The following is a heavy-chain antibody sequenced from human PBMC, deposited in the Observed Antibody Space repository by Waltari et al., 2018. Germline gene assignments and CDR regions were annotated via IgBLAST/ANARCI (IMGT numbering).Heavy chain of an antibody. D-gene: IGHD3-10*01. CDR3: ARALSGGDRPSWFDP. V-gene: IGHV4-38-2*02. CDR1: GYSISSGYY. CDR2: IYHSGST. Sequence: QVQLQESGPGLVKPSETLSPTCTVSGYSISSGYYWGWIRQPPGKGLEWIGSIYHSGSTYSSPSLKSRVTISVDTSKNQFSLKLSSVTAADTAVYYCARALSGGDRPSWFDPWGQGTLVTVSS. J-gene: IGHJ5*02.